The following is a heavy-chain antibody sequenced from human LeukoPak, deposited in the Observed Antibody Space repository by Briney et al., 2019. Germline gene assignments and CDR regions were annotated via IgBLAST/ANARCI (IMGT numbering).Heavy chain of an antibody. CDR1: GFTFSSYA. V-gene: IGHV3-30-3*01. Sequence: PGRSLRLSCAASGFTFSSYAMHWVRQAPGKGLEWVAVISYDGSNKYYADSVKGRFTISRDNSKNTLYLQMNSLGAEDTAVYYCARDSGQSYFDYWGQGTLVTVSS. D-gene: IGHD3-10*01. CDR3: ARDSGQSYFDY. J-gene: IGHJ4*02. CDR2: ISYDGSNK.